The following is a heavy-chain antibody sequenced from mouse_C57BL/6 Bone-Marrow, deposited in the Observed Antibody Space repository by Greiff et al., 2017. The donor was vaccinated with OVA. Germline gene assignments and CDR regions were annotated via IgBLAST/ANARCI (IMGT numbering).Heavy chain of an antibody. Sequence: QVQLQQAGAELARPGASVNLSFNSSGYTFPSYGISWVKQRPGQGLEWIGEIYPRSGNTYYNEKFKGKATLTAAKSSSTAYMGLRILTSEDAAVYFCAPTTVVATEAMDYWGQGTSVTVSS. CDR3: APTTVVATEAMDY. D-gene: IGHD1-1*01. CDR1: GYTFPSYG. CDR2: IYPRSGNT. J-gene: IGHJ4*01. V-gene: IGHV1-81*01.